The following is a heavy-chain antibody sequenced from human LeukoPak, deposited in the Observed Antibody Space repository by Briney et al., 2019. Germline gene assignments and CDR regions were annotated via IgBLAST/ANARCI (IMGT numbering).Heavy chain of an antibody. CDR2: IYHSGST. D-gene: IGHD6-13*01. Sequence: PSETLSLTCAVSGGSISSSNWWSWVRQPPGKGLEWIGEIYHSGSTNYNPSLKSRVTISVDKSKNQFSLKLSSVTAADTAVYYCARAGVPGKSSSWSYYYYMDVWGKGTTVTVSS. V-gene: IGHV4-4*02. CDR3: ARAGVPGKSSSWSYYYYMDV. J-gene: IGHJ6*03. CDR1: GGSISSSNW.